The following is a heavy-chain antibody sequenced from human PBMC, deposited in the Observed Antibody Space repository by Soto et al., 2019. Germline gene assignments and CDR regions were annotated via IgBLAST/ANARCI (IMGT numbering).Heavy chain of an antibody. CDR2: IYYSGST. J-gene: IGHJ4*02. V-gene: IGHV4-59*08. CDR3: ASQGY. Sequence: QVQLQESGPGLVKPSETLSLTCTVSGGSISSYYWSWIRQPPGKGLEWIGYIYYSGSTNYNPSLKXXVTISVDTSKNQSPRTMSSVSAAGAAVYYCASQGYWGQGTPFTVSS. CDR1: GGSISSYY.